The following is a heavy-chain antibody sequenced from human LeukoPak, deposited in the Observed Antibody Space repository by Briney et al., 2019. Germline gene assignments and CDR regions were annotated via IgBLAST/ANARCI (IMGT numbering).Heavy chain of an antibody. CDR3: AREGSGSDDAFDI. CDR1: GGSISSYY. V-gene: IGHV4-59*01. CDR2: IYYSGST. Sequence: SETLSLTCTVSGGSISSYYWSWIRQPPGKGREWIGYIYYSGSTNYNPSLKSRVTISVDTSKNQFSLKLSSVTAADTAVYYCAREGSGSDDAFDIWGQGTMVTVSS. D-gene: IGHD3-22*01. J-gene: IGHJ3*02.